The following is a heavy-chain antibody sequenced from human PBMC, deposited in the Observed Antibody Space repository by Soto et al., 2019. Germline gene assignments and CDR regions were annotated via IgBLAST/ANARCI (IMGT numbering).Heavy chain of an antibody. CDR2: MNPNSGNT. V-gene: IGHV1-8*01. CDR1: GYTFTNYD. CDR3: ARVGPGYYFGMDV. Sequence: QVQLEQSGAEVKKPGAAVMVSCTASGYTFTNYDIYWVRQATGQGLECVGWMNPNSGNTDYPQKFQGRVTMTRNTSISTAYMELTSLRSEDTAVYYCARVGPGYYFGMDVWGQGTTVTVSS. J-gene: IGHJ6*02.